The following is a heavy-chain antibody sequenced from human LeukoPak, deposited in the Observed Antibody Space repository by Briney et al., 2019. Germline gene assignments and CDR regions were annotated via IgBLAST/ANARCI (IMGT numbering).Heavy chain of an antibody. CDR1: GGSISSYY. CDR2: IHYSGST. Sequence: SETLSLTCTVSGGSISSYYWSWIRQPPGKGLEWIGYIHYSGSTNYNPSLKSRVTISVDTSKNQFSLKLSSVTAADTAVYYCARTYSGLGDYWGQGTLVTVSS. V-gene: IGHV4-59*12. J-gene: IGHJ4*02. CDR3: ARTYSGLGDY. D-gene: IGHD5-12*01.